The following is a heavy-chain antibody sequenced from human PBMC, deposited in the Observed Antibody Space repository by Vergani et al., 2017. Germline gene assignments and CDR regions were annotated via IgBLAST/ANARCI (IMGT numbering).Heavy chain of an antibody. CDR3: ARRGVLWFVELPRGNWFDP. Sequence: QVQLQESGPGLVKPSETLSLTCAVSGYSISSGYYWGWIRQPPGKGLEWIGSIYHSGSTYYNPSLKSRVTISVDTSKNQFSLKLSSVTAAETAVYYCARRGVLWFVELPRGNWFDPWGQGTLVTVSS. CDR2: IYHSGST. D-gene: IGHD3-10*01. J-gene: IGHJ5*02. V-gene: IGHV4-38-2*01. CDR1: GYSISSGYY.